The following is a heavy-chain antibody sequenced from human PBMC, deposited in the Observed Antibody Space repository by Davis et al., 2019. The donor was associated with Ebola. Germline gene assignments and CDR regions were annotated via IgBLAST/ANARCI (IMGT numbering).Heavy chain of an antibody. D-gene: IGHD6-6*01. CDR3: ARRFIAARFLVVYGMDV. CDR1: GFSFTSYS. Sequence: GESLKISCAASGFSFTSYSMNWVRQAPGKGLEWVAYISGGYTYYAESVKGRFTISRDSAKDSLYLHMDSLRAEDTAVYYCARRFIAARFLVVYGMDVWGQGTTVTVSS. CDR2: ISGGYT. J-gene: IGHJ6*02. V-gene: IGHV3-21*05.